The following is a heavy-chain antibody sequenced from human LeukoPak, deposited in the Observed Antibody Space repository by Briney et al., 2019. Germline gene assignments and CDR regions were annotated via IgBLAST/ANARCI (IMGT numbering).Heavy chain of an antibody. CDR1: GGSISSNW. D-gene: IGHD3-22*01. J-gene: IGHJ4*02. CDR2: IDHSGST. V-gene: IGHV4-4*02. CDR3: ARGESSGYYYGLDY. Sequence: SGTLSLTCAVSGGSISSNWWSWVRQPPGKGLEWIGEIDHSGSTNYNPSLKSRVTISVDTSKNQFSLKLSSVTAADTAVYYCARGESSGYYYGLDYWGQGTLVTVSS.